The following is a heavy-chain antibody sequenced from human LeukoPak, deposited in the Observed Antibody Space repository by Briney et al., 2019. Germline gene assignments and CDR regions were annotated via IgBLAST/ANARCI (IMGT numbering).Heavy chain of an antibody. D-gene: IGHD4-23*01. CDR3: AKVYGGNQLGAFDI. J-gene: IGHJ3*02. Sequence: GRPLRLSCAASGFTFDDYAMHWVRQAPGKGLEWVSGISWNSGSIGYADSVKGRFTISRDNAKNSLYLQMNSLRAEDTALYYCAKVYGGNQLGAFDIWGQGTMVTVSS. V-gene: IGHV3-9*01. CDR1: GFTFDDYA. CDR2: ISWNSGSI.